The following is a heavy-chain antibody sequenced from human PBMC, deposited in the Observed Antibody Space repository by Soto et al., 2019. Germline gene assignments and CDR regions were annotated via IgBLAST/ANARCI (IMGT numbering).Heavy chain of an antibody. CDR1: GGTFSSYA. D-gene: IGHD3-3*01. J-gene: IGHJ4*02. Sequence: GSSVKVSCKASGGTFSSYAISWVRQAPGHGLEWMGGIIPIFGTANYAQKFQGRVTITADESTSTAYMELSSLRSEDTAVYYCSRGTNSHYDFLTHFDYWGQGTLVTVSS. V-gene: IGHV1-69*13. CDR3: SRGTNSHYDFLTHFDY. CDR2: IIPIFGTA.